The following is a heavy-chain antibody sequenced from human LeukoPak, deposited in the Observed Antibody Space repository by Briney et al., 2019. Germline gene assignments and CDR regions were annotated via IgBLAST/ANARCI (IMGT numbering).Heavy chain of an antibody. CDR1: GYTFTSYG. CDR2: ISAYNGNT. D-gene: IGHD6-13*01. V-gene: IGHV1-18*01. CDR3: ARDRGFSSSWTIFYYYSMDV. J-gene: IGHJ6*03. Sequence: APVKVSCKASGYTFTSYGISCVRRAPGQGLEWMGWISAYNGNTNYAQKLQGRVTMTTDTSKSKAYLELRSLSSDDTAVYYCARDRGFSSSWTIFYYYSMDVWGKGTTVTVSS.